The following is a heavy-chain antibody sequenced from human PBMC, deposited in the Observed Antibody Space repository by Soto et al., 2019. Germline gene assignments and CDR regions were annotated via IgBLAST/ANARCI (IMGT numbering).Heavy chain of an antibody. J-gene: IGHJ4*02. CDR2: IFYTGSV. CDR3: ASELSGYSYGPGEVY. CDR1: GGSVSSSNYY. D-gene: IGHD5-18*01. Sequence: NPSETLSLTCNVSGGSVSSSNYYWSWIRQPPGEGLEWIGYIFYTGSVYFNPSLMSRVTMSLDSSKNQFSLNLNSVTAADTAVYFCASELSGYSYGPGEVYWGQGILVTVSS. V-gene: IGHV4-30-4*01.